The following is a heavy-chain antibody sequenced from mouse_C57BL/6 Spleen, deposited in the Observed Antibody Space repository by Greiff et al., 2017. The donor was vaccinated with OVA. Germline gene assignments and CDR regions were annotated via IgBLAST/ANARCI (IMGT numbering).Heavy chain of an antibody. Sequence: QVHVKQSGAELVKPGASVKISCKASGYAFSSYWMNWVKQRPGKGLEWIGQIYPGDGDTNYNGKFKGKATLTADKSSSTAYMQLSSLTSEDSAVYFCAREAAGFYFDYWGQGTTLTVSS. CDR2: IYPGDGDT. J-gene: IGHJ2*01. CDR1: GYAFSSYW. V-gene: IGHV1-80*01. CDR3: AREAAGFYFDY.